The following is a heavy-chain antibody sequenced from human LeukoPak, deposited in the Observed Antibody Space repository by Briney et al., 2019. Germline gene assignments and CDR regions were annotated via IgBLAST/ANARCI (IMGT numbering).Heavy chain of an antibody. V-gene: IGHV3-30*18. J-gene: IGHJ4*02. CDR1: GFTFSSYG. CDR3: AKAERDTATRH. CDR2: ISYDGSNK. Sequence: GRSLRLSCAASGFTFSSYGVHWVRQAPGKGLEWVAVISYDGSNKYYADSVKGRFTISRDNSKNTLYLQMNSLRAEDTAVYYCAKAERDTATRHWGQGTLVTVSS. D-gene: IGHD5-18*01.